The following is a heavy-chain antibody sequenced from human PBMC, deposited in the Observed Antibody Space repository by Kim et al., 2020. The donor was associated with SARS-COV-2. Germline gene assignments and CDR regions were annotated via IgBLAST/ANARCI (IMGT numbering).Heavy chain of an antibody. Sequence: GGSLRLSCAASGFTFDDYTMHWVRQAPGKGLEWVSLISWDGGSTYYADSVKGRFTISRDNSKNSLYLQMNSLRTEDTALYYCAKDMAPAVAGPPTYYYYGMDVWGQGTTVTVSS. CDR1: GFTFDDYT. D-gene: IGHD6-19*01. CDR3: AKDMAPAVAGPPTYYYYGMDV. V-gene: IGHV3-43*01. CDR2: ISWDGGST. J-gene: IGHJ6*02.